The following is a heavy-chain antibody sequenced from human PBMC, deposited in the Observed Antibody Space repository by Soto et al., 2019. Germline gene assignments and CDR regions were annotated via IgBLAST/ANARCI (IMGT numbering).Heavy chain of an antibody. J-gene: IGHJ4*02. CDR2: ISYDGSNK. CDR3: ARDRIQIAPFAY. CDR1: GFTFSSYA. V-gene: IGHV3-30-3*01. Sequence: AGGSLRLSCAASGFTFSSYAMHWVRQAPGKGLEWVAVISYDGSNKYYADSVRGRFTISRDNSKSTLYLQMNSLRAEDTAVYYCARDRIQIAPFAYWGQGTLVTVYS.